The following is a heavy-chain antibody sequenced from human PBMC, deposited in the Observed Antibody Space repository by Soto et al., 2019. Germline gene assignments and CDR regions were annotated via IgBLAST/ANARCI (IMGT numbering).Heavy chain of an antibody. Sequence: EVQLVESGGGLVQPGGSLRLSCAASGFTFSSYSMNWVRQAPGKGLEWVSYISSSRSTIYYADSVKGRFTISRDNAKNSRYLQINSLRAEDTAVYYCARDCPGSSTTCYGNEWFDSWGQGTLVTVSS. CDR3: ARDCPGSSTTCYGNEWFDS. CDR1: GFTFSSYS. J-gene: IGHJ5*01. CDR2: ISSSRSTI. D-gene: IGHD2-2*01. V-gene: IGHV3-48*01.